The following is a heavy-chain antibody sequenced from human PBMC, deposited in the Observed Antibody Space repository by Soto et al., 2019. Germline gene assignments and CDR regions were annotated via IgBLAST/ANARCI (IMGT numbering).Heavy chain of an antibody. J-gene: IGHJ4*02. V-gene: IGHV1-3*01. D-gene: IGHD6-13*01. CDR1: GYTFTSYA. Sequence: ASVKVSCKASGYTFTSYAMHWVRQAPGQRLEWMGWINAGNGNTKYSQKFQGRVTITRDTSASTAYMELSSLRSEDTAVYYCARGVGQQLVRGYFDYWGQGTLVTVSS. CDR3: ARGVGQQLVRGYFDY. CDR2: INAGNGNT.